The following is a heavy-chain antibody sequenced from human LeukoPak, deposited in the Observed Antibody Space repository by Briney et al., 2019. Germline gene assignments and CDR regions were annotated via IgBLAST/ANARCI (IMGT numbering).Heavy chain of an antibody. D-gene: IGHD2-2*01. V-gene: IGHV3-23*01. CDR2: IGTDGRNI. J-gene: IGHJ4*02. Sequence: GGSLRLSCAASDFSFQSFPMIWVRQAPGKGLEWVSVIGTDGRNIHYADSVKGRFTISRDNSKKTLYLQMTSLRAEDTAVYYCARRYCSSTSCTLDYWGQGALVTVSS. CDR3: ARRYCSSTSCTLDY. CDR1: DFSFQSFP.